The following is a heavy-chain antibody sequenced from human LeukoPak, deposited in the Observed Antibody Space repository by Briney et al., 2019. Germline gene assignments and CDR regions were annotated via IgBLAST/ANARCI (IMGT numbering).Heavy chain of an antibody. CDR1: GGSFSGYY. J-gene: IGHJ4*02. V-gene: IGHV4-34*01. Sequence: SETLSLTCAGYGGSFSGYYWSWIRQPPGKGLEWIGEINHSGSTNYNPSLKSRVTISVDTSKNQFSLKLSSVTAADTAVYYCARVRSYGLYYFDYWGQGTLVTVSS. D-gene: IGHD5-18*01. CDR2: INHSGST. CDR3: ARVRSYGLYYFDY.